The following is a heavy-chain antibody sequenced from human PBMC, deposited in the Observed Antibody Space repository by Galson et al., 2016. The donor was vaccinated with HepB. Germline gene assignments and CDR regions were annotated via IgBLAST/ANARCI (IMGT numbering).Heavy chain of an antibody. D-gene: IGHD3-10*01. CDR3: ARGGIYGLQI. J-gene: IGHJ3*02. CDR1: GFTVNSDW. V-gene: IGHV3-74*01. CDR2: ISADGHT. Sequence: SLRLSCAASGFTVNSDWMHWVRQAPGKGLVWVSHISADGHTNFVDSVKGRFTISRDNARNTLYLQMNSLRAEDTALYYCARGGIYGLQIWGQGTMVTVSS.